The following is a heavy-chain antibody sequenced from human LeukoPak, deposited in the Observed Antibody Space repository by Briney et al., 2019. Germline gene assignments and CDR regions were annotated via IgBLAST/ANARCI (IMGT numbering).Heavy chain of an antibody. J-gene: IGHJ6*02. CDR2: ISSSSSYI. Sequence: GGSLRLSCAASEFTFSSYSTNWVRQAPGKGLEWVSSISSSSSYIYYADSVKGRFTISRDNAKNSLYLQMNSLRAEGTAVYYCARDRSFFWSGYPKTYGMDVWGQGTTVTVSS. V-gene: IGHV3-21*01. CDR1: EFTFSSYS. CDR3: ARDRSFFWSGYPKTYGMDV. D-gene: IGHD3-3*01.